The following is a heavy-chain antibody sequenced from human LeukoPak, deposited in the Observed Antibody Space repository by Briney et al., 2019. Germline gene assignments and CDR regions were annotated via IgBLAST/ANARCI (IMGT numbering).Heavy chain of an antibody. V-gene: IGHV3-23*01. CDR3: TKEPLLRVSYNCFDP. Sequence: GGSLRLSCAASGFTFSSSAMSWVRQAPGKGLEWVSAISGSGGTTYYADSVKGRFTISRDNSKNTLYLQMNSLRAEDTAVYYCTKEPLLRVSYNCFDPWGQGTLVTVSS. D-gene: IGHD3-9*01. J-gene: IGHJ5*02. CDR1: GFTFSSSA. CDR2: ISGSGGTT.